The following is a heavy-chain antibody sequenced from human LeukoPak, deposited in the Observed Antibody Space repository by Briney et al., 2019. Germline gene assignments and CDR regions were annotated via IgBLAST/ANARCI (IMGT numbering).Heavy chain of an antibody. CDR1: GFTFSSYN. J-gene: IGHJ4*02. CDR3: AKGPLKEVAGTTRDY. CDR2: ISLVSGHI. Sequence: PGGSLRLSCAASGFTFSSYNMNWVRQAPGKRLEWVSSISLVSGHIYYAESVKGRFTISRDNAKNSLYLQVNSLRAEDTAIYYCAKGPLKEVAGTTRDYWGQGTLVTVSS. D-gene: IGHD6-19*01. V-gene: IGHV3-21*04.